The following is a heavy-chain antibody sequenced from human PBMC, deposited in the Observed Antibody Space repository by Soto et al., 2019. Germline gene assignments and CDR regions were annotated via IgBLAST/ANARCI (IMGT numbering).Heavy chain of an antibody. CDR2: IRAYNGNT. Sequence: QVQLVQSGAEVKKPGASVKVSCKASGYTFTSYGISWVRQAPGQGLEWMGWIRAYNGNTNYAQKPQGRVTMTTDSSTNTASMELRSLRSDDTSVYYCARDLPTMDVWGQGTTVTVSS. J-gene: IGHJ6*02. CDR1: GYTFTSYG. V-gene: IGHV1-18*01. CDR3: ARDLPTMDV.